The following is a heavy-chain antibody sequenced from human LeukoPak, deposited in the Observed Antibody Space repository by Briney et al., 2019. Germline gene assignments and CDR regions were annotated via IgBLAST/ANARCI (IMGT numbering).Heavy chain of an antibody. D-gene: IGHD4-23*01. CDR3: ARDLGDYGGNSGGFDY. CDR2: INPNSGGT. V-gene: IGHV1-2*06. CDR1: GYTFTGYY. J-gene: IGHJ4*02. Sequence: ASVKVSCKASGYTFTGYYVHWVRQAPGQGLEWMGRINPNSGGTNYAQKFQGRVTMTRDTSISTAYMELSRLRSDDTAVYYCARDLGDYGGNSGGFDYWGQGTLVTVSS.